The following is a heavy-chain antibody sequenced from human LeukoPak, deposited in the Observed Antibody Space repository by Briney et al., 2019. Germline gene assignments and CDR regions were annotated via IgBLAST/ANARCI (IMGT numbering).Heavy chain of an antibody. CDR1: GFSFGDYA. CDR3: ARGGVGVPLGY. D-gene: IGHD7-27*01. Sequence: GGSLRLSCTASGFSFGDYAVSWFRQAPGKGLGWVGFIRSKAFGGATEYAASVEGRFTISRDNSKNTLYLQMGSLRAEDMAVYYCARGGVGVPLGYWGQGTLVTVSS. J-gene: IGHJ4*02. V-gene: IGHV3-49*03. CDR2: IRSKAFGGAT.